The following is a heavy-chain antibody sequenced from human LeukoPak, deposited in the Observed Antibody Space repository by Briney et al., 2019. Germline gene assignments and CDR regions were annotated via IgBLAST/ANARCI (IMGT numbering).Heavy chain of an antibody. V-gene: IGHV3-74*03. J-gene: IGHJ4*02. CDR3: VRDETLWTLDW. CDR2: INERGTDS. CDR1: GFTFSSYE. D-gene: IGHD1-1*01. Sequence: GALRLSCAASGFTFSSYEMNWVRQPPGMGLVWVSRINERGTDSMYAESVKGRFTISRDNAKNTVYLQMNSLRAEDTAVYYCVRDETLWTLDWWGQGTLVSVSS.